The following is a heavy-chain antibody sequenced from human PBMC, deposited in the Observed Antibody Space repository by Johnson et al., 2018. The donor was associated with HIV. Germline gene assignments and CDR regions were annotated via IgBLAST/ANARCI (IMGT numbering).Heavy chain of an antibody. J-gene: IGHJ3*02. D-gene: IGHD5-24*01. Sequence: VQLVESGGGLAQPGGSLRLSCAASGFTFSSYDMHWVRQATGKGLEWVSAIGTAGDTYYPGSVKGRFTISRENAKNSLYLQMNSLRAGDTAVYYCARAIGDGYPGMKAFDIWGQGTMVTVSS. V-gene: IGHV3-13*01. CDR1: GFTFSSYD. CDR3: ARAIGDGYPGMKAFDI. CDR2: IGTAGDT.